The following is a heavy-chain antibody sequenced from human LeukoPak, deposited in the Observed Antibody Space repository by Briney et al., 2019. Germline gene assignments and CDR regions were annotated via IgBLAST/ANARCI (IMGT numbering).Heavy chain of an antibody. CDR1: RYIFTSYY. CDR2: INPNNGGT. V-gene: IGHV1-2*02. CDR3: ARDRGSSWFADY. Sequence: ASVKVSCKASRYIFTSYYIHWVRQAPGQGLEWMGWINPNNGGTKYGKKFQGRVTMTSDTSISTAYMELSRLRYDDTAMCYCARDRGSSWFADYWGQGTLVTVSS. D-gene: IGHD6-13*01. J-gene: IGHJ4*02.